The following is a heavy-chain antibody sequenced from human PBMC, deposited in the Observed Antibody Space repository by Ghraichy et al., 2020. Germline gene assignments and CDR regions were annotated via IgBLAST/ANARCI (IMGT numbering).Heavy chain of an antibody. V-gene: IGHV4-39*01. Sequence: SETLSLTCTVSGGSISSSSYYWGWIRQPPGKGLEWIGSIYYSGSTYYNPSLKSRVTISVDTSKNQFSLKLSSVTAADTAVYYCARLLQTIYDYSDYWGQGTLVTVSS. CDR1: GGSISSSSYY. J-gene: IGHJ4*02. D-gene: IGHD3-9*01. CDR3: ARLLQTIYDYSDY. CDR2: IYYSGST.